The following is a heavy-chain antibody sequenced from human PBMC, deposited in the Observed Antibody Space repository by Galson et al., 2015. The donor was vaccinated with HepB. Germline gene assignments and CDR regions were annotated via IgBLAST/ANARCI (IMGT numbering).Heavy chain of an antibody. D-gene: IGHD3-16*01. V-gene: IGHV3-23*01. CDR2: ISGSGGST. J-gene: IGHJ6*02. CDR1: GFTFSSYA. Sequence: SLRLSCAASGFTFSSYAMSWVRQAPGKGLEWVSAISGSGGSTYYADSVKGRFTISRDNSKNTLYLQMNSLRAEDTAVYYCAREGRDDYVWGSWLDVWGQGTTVTVSS. CDR3: AREGRDDYVWGSWLDV.